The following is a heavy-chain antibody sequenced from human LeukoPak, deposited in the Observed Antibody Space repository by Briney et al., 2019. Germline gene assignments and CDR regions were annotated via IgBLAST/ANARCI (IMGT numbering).Heavy chain of an antibody. J-gene: IGHJ6*03. CDR3: ARRDFYYYYMDV. D-gene: IGHD3-9*01. Sequence: SETLSLTCNVSGGSISSYYWTWIRQPPGKALEWIGYIFSSGSAYYNPSLESRVTISLDTSKNHFSLELSCVTAADTAVYYCARRDFYYYYMDVWGKGTTVTVSS. CDR2: IFSSGSA. V-gene: IGHV4-4*09. CDR1: GGSISSYY.